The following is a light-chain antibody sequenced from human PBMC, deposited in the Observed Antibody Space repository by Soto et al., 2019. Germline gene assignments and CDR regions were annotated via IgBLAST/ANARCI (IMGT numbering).Light chain of an antibody. CDR2: GAS. V-gene: IGKV3-20*01. J-gene: IGKJ1*01. Sequence: EIVLTQSPGTLSLSPGEGATLSCRASQSVSSSYIAWYQQRPGQTPSLLIYGASTRATGIPDRFSGSGSGTDFTLTISRLEPEDFAVYYCQQYGSSPGTFGQGTKVDIK. CDR1: QSVSSSY. CDR3: QQYGSSPGT.